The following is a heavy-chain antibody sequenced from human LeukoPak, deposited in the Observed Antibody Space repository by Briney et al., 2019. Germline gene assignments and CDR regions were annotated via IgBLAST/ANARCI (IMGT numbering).Heavy chain of an antibody. V-gene: IGHV3-53*01. CDR2: IYSGGST. CDR3: ARDGSGSPLDY. CDR1: GFTVSSSY. J-gene: IGHJ4*02. D-gene: IGHD3-10*01. Sequence: GGSLRLSCAASGFTVSSSYMSWVRQAPGKGLEWVSVIYSGGSTYYADSVEGRFTISRDNSKNTLYLQMNSLRAEDTAVYYCARDGSGSPLDYWGQGTLVTVSS.